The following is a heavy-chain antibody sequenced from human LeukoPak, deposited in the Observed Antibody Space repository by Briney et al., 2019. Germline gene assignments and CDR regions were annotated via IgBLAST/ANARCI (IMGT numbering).Heavy chain of an antibody. CDR2: ISRNSGYI. D-gene: IGHD3-22*01. CDR1: GFTFSSYS. J-gene: IGHJ4*02. V-gene: IGHV3-21*01. Sequence: GGSLRLSCAASGFTFSSYSMTWVRQSPGKGLEWVSSISRNSGYIYYTDSMKGRLTISRDNANNSLYLQMNNLRAEDTAVYYCASTWGHYYDSSGYYALSFDYWGQGTLVTVSS. CDR3: ASTWGHYYDSSGYYALSFDY.